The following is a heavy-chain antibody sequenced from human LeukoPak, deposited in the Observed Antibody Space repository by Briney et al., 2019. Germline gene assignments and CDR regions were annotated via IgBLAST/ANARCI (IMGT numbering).Heavy chain of an antibody. D-gene: IGHD1-1*01. CDR1: GVTFISEG. V-gene: IGHV3-23*01. J-gene: IGHJ5*02. CDR2: ISGSGGST. Sequence: SGGSLRLSCAASGVTFISEGMSGVGQAPGKGLEWVAAISGSGGSTYYADCVKGRLTISRYNSKNTLYLQMNSLRAEDTAVYYCAKPSNWNPGSAWFDPWGQGTLVTVSS. CDR3: AKPSNWNPGSAWFDP.